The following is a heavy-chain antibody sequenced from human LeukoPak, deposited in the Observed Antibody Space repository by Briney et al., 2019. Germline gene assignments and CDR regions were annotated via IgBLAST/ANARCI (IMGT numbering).Heavy chain of an antibody. CDR2: IQASAST. J-gene: IGHJ4*02. CDR1: GGSISSYY. CDR3: ARDGSSGWYNY. V-gene: IGHV4-4*07. D-gene: IGHD6-19*01. Sequence: SETLSLTCAVCGGSISSYYWNWIRQPAGKGLEWIGRIQASASTNYSPSLKSRVTMSVDTSKNQFSLKLSSVTAADTAVYYCARDGSSGWYNYWGQGTLVTVSS.